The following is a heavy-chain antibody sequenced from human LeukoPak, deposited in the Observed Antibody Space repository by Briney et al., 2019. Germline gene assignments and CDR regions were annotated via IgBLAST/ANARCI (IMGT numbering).Heavy chain of an antibody. Sequence: GGSLRLSCAASGFTFSSYSMNWVRQAPGKGLEWVSSISSSSYIYYADSVKGRFTISRDNAKNSLYLQMNSLRAEDTAVYYCARETPAGGWFDPWGQGTLVTVSS. CDR1: GFTFSSYS. CDR2: ISSSSYI. D-gene: IGHD3-16*01. CDR3: ARETPAGGWFDP. V-gene: IGHV3-21*01. J-gene: IGHJ5*02.